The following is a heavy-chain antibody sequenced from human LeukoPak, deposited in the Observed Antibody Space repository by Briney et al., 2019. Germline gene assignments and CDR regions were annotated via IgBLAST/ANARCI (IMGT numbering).Heavy chain of an antibody. Sequence: GASVKVSCKASGYTFTNYYMHWVRQAPGQGLEWTGWINPNSGGTNYAQSFQGRVTMTRDTSINTAYMELSRLKSDDTAMYYCARDRTTVTIFDSWGQGTLVTVSS. J-gene: IGHJ4*02. CDR1: GYTFTNYY. V-gene: IGHV1-2*02. CDR2: INPNSGGT. CDR3: ARDRTTVTIFDS. D-gene: IGHD4-17*01.